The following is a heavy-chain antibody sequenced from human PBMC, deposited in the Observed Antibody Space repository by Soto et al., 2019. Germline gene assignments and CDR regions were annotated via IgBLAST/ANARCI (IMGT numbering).Heavy chain of an antibody. J-gene: IGHJ4*02. Sequence: VQLLESGGGVVQPGRSLRLSCAASGFTFSSYAMHWVRQAPGKGLEWVAVISYDGSNKYYADSVKGRFTISRDNSKNTLYLQMNSLRAEDTAVYYCARGLRVSFDYWGQGTLVTVSS. CDR1: GFTFSSYA. D-gene: IGHD2-21*02. CDR3: ARGLRVSFDY. CDR2: ISYDGSNK. V-gene: IGHV3-30-3*01.